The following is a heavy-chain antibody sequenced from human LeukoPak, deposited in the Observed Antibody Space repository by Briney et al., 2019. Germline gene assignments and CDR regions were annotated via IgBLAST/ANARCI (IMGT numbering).Heavy chain of an antibody. Sequence: GGSLRLSCAASGFTFSSYAMSWVRQAPGKGLEWVSAISGSGGSTYYADSVKGRFTISRDNSKNTLYLQMNSLRAEDTAVYYCAKGPANRPYYYGSGSPSGYFDYWGQGTLVTVSS. J-gene: IGHJ4*02. D-gene: IGHD3-10*01. CDR1: GFTFSSYA. CDR3: AKGPANRPYYYGSGSPSGYFDY. V-gene: IGHV3-23*01. CDR2: ISGSGGST.